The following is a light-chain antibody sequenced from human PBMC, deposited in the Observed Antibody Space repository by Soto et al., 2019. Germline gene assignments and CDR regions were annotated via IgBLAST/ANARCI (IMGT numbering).Light chain of an antibody. CDR3: QQYKTYSQT. CDR2: EAS. CDR1: QSLNTL. Sequence: DIQMTQSPSTLSASVGDRVTITCRASQSLNTLLAWYQQKPGKAPKLLIYEASTLESGVPSRFSGSGSGTEFTLTISRLQPEDFATYYCQQYKTYSQTFGQGTKVEIK. V-gene: IGKV1-5*03. J-gene: IGKJ1*01.